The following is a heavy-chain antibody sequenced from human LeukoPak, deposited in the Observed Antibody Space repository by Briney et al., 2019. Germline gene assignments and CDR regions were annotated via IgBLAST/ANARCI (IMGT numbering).Heavy chain of an antibody. J-gene: IGHJ6*03. V-gene: IGHV4-61*02. D-gene: IGHD6-25*01. CDR3: APRPGHYYMDV. CDR1: GGSISSGSYY. Sequence: PSQTLSLTCTVSGGSISSGSYYWSWIRQPAGKGLEWIGRIYTSGSTNYNPSLKSRVTISVDTSKNQFSLKLSSVTAADTAVYYCAPRPGHYYMDVWGKGTTVTVSS. CDR2: IYTSGST.